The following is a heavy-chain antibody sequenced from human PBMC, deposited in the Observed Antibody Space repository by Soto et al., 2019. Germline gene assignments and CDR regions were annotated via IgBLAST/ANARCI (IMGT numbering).Heavy chain of an antibody. D-gene: IGHD2-2*01. V-gene: IGHV3-73*01. CDR2: IRSKANSYAT. CDR1: GFTFNGSA. CDR3: TASNPRYCSSTSCFHLLDAFDI. Sequence: GSLRFSCAASGFTFNGSAMHWVRQASGKGLEWVGRIRSKANSYATAYAASVKGRFTISRDDSKNTAYLQMNSLKTEDTAVYYCTASNPRYCSSTSCFHLLDAFDIWGQGTMVTVSS. J-gene: IGHJ3*02.